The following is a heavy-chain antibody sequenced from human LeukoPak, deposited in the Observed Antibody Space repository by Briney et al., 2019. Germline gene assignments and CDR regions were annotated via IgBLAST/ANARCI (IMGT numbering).Heavy chain of an antibody. J-gene: IGHJ3*02. CDR1: GFTFSSYA. Sequence: GGSLRLSCAASGFTFSSYAMHWVRQAPGKGLEWVAVISYDGSNKYYADSVKGRFTISRDNSKNTLYLRMNSLRAEDTAVYYCARGTHPYCSSTSCYHDAFDIWGQGTMVTVSS. CDR2: ISYDGSNK. D-gene: IGHD2-2*01. CDR3: ARGTHPYCSSTSCYHDAFDI. V-gene: IGHV3-30*04.